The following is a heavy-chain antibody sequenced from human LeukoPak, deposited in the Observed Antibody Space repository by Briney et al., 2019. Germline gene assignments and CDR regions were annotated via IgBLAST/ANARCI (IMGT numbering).Heavy chain of an antibody. J-gene: IGHJ4*02. CDR3: ARVRDYYYDTTTYYYFDY. CDR1: GYTFTSYG. CDR2: ISAYNGNT. D-gene: IGHD3-22*01. Sequence: VASVKVSCKASGYTFTSYGISWVRQAPGQGLEWMGWISAYNGNTNYAQKLQGRVTMTTDTSTSTAYMELRSLRSDDTAVFYCARVRDYYYDTTTYYYFDYWGQGTLVTVSS. V-gene: IGHV1-18*01.